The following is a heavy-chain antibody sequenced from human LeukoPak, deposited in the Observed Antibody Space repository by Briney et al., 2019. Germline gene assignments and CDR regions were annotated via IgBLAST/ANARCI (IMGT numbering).Heavy chain of an antibody. V-gene: IGHV4-61*02. J-gene: IGHJ4*02. CDR3: ARVKWELLAGPFEY. D-gene: IGHD1-26*01. CDR1: GDSISSGSYY. CDR2: LYSSGTT. Sequence: SETLSLTCTVSGDSISSGSYYWSWIRQPAGKGLEWIGRLYSSGTTNYNPSLKSRVSMSVDTSKNQFSLMLSSVTAADTAVYYCARVKWELLAGPFEYWGEGPRDTVSS.